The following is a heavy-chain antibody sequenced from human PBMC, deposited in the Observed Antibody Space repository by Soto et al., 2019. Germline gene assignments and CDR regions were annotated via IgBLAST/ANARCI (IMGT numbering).Heavy chain of an antibody. CDR1: GGSLSGYY. CDR3: ARGKIEAAAGTWLY. V-gene: IGHV4-34*01. J-gene: IGHJ4*02. Sequence: SETLSLTCSVYGGSLSGYYWSWIRQPPGKGLEWIGRIDHRGSTNNNPSLMSRVTISVDTSKNQFSLKLRFVTAADTAVYYCARGKIEAAAGTWLYWGQGTQVTVSS. CDR2: IDHRGST. D-gene: IGHD6-13*01.